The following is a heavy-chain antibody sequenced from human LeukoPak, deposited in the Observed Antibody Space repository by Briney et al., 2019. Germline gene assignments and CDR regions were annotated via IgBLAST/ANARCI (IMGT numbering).Heavy chain of an antibody. CDR1: GGSISSSSYY. Sequence: SSETLSLTCTVSGGSISSSSYYWGWIRQPPGKGLEWIGSIYYSGGTYYNPSLKSRVTISVDTSKNQFSLKLSSVTAADTAVYYCARDRAFDIWGQGTMVTVSS. CDR3: ARDRAFDI. V-gene: IGHV4-39*07. J-gene: IGHJ3*02. CDR2: IYYSGGT.